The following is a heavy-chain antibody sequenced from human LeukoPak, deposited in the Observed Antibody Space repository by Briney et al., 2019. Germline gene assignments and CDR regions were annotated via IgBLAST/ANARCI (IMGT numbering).Heavy chain of an antibody. J-gene: IGHJ4*02. CDR3: LTGFWYPFDY. V-gene: IGHV3-7*01. Sequence: GGSLRLSCITSGFNFRRYNMAWVRQAPGKGLEWLATFAWDESAIEYADYVRGRFTISRDNAKNSVQLQMTGLRAEDTAVFLCLTGFWYPFDYWGQGLLVTVSS. CDR1: GFNFRRYN. CDR2: FAWDESAI. D-gene: IGHD3-3*01.